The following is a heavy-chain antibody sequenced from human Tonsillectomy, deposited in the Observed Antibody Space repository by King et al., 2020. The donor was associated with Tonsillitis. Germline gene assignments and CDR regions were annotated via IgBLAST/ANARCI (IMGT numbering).Heavy chain of an antibody. V-gene: IGHV1-2*02. CDR3: ARSLGVVGRGNWFDP. D-gene: IGHD1-26*01. CDR1: GYTFTGYY. CDR2: INPNSGGT. Sequence: VQLVESGAEVKKPGASVKVSCKASGYTFTGYYIHWVRQAPGQGLEWMGWINPNSGGTNYAQKFQGRVTMTRDTSISTAYMELSRLRSDDTAVYYCARSLGVVGRGNWFDPWGQGTLVTVSS. J-gene: IGHJ5*02.